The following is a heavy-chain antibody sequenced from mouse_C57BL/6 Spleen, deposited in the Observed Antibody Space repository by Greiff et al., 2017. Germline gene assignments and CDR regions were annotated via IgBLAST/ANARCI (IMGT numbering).Heavy chain of an antibody. CDR2: ISAGGSYT. CDR3: ARDTGKSRAY. CDR1: GFTFSSYA. V-gene: IGHV5-4*01. J-gene: IGHJ3*01. Sequence: EVQLVESGGGLVKPGGSLKLSCAASGFTFSSYAMSWVRQTPEKRLEWVATISAGGSYTYYPDNVKGRFTISRDNAKNNPYLQMSHLKSEGTAMYDCARDTGKSRAYWGQGTLVTVSA.